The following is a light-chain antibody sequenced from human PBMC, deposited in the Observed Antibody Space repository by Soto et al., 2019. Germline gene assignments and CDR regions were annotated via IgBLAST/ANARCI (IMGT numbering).Light chain of an antibody. CDR3: QQASSFPLT. Sequence: IQMTQSPSSVSASVGDSVTITCRASQLISSWLAWYQVKPGKAPKLLIYGASNRESGVPSRFSGSESGTLFTLTINSLQPEDFATYYCQQASSFPLTFGGGTKVEIK. J-gene: IGKJ4*01. V-gene: IGKV1-12*01. CDR2: GAS. CDR1: QLISSW.